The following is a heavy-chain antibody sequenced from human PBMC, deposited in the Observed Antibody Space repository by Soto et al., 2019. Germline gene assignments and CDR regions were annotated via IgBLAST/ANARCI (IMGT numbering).Heavy chain of an antibody. Sequence: GGSLRLSCAASGFTFSSYAMSWVRQAPGKGLEWVSAFRGDGTGAHYADSVKGRFTISRDNSKNTLYLHMNSLRAEDTAVYYCAKDRIPDGRWNFDCWGQGTWVTVSS. CDR1: GFTFSSYA. J-gene: IGHJ4*02. D-gene: IGHD2-2*02. CDR2: FRGDGTGA. V-gene: IGHV3-23*01. CDR3: AKDRIPDGRWNFDC.